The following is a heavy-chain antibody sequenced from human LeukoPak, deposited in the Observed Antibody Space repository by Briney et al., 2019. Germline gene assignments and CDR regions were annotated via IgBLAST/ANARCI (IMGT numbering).Heavy chain of an antibody. CDR1: GYSFTTYW. Sequence: GESPRISRKGSGYSFTTYWITWVRPMPGKGLEWMVTIDPSDSYTNYSPSFQGHVSISVDKSISTAYLQWSSLKAPDTAMYYCARHLYGSVTYNVDYWVQGTLVTVSS. D-gene: IGHD3-10*01. CDR2: IDPSDSYT. CDR3: ARHLYGSVTYNVDY. J-gene: IGHJ4*02. V-gene: IGHV5-10-1*01.